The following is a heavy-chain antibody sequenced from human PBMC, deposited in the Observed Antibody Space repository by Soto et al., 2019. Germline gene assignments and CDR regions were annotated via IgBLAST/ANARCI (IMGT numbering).Heavy chain of an antibody. D-gene: IGHD2-8*01. CDR2: MNPNSGNT. CDR3: ARSGCCTNGVPYYYGMDV. V-gene: IGHV1-8*01. Sequence: ASVEVSCKASGYTFTSYDINWVRQATGQGLEWMGWMNPNSGNTGYAQKFQGRVTMTRNTSISTAYMELSSLRSEDTAVYYCARSGCCTNGVPYYYGMDVWGQGTTVTVSS. CDR1: GYTFTSYD. J-gene: IGHJ6*02.